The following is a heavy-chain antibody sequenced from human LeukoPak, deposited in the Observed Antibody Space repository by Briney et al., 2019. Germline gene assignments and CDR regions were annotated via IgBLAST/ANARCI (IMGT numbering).Heavy chain of an antibody. V-gene: IGHV1-18*01. D-gene: IGHD3-16*02. CDR3: ARDGSYIGGVIVSGDY. CDR2: ISAYDGNT. Sequence: GASVKVSCKASGYTFTSYGISWVRQAPGQGLEWMGWISAYDGNTNYAQKLQGRVTMTTDTSTSTAYMELGSLRSDDTAVYYCARDGSYIGGVIVSGDYWGQGTLVTVSS. CDR1: GYTFTSYG. J-gene: IGHJ4*02.